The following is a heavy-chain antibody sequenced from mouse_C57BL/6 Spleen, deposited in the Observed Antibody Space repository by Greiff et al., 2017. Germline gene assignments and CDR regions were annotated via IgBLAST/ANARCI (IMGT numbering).Heavy chain of an antibody. V-gene: IGHV5-9*01. J-gene: IGHJ2*01. CDR1: GFTFSSYT. CDR2: ISGGGGNT. CDR3: ARHKTTVVADYFDY. D-gene: IGHD1-1*01. Sequence: EVQLVESGGGLVKPGGSLKLSCAASGFTFSSYTMSWVRPTPEKRLEWVATISGGGGNTYYPDSVKGRFTISRDNATNTLYLQMSSLRSEDTALYYCARHKTTVVADYFDYWGQGTTLTVSS.